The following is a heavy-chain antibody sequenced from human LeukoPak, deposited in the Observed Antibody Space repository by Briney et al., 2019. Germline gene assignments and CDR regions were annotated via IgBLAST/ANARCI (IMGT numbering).Heavy chain of an antibody. CDR2: ISNIGTSI. Sequence: GGSLRLSCAVSGFTFSRYSMNWVRQAPGKGLEWVSSISNIGTSIYYADSVKGRFTISRDNAKNSLYLQMNSLRAEDTAVYYCAKDRTYDYYDSSGYPGLDYWGQGTLVTVSS. CDR1: GFTFSRYS. J-gene: IGHJ4*02. D-gene: IGHD3-22*01. CDR3: AKDRTYDYYDSSGYPGLDY. V-gene: IGHV3-21*04.